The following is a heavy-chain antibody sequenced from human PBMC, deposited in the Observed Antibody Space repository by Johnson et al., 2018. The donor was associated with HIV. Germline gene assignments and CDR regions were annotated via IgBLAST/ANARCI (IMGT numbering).Heavy chain of an antibody. J-gene: IGHJ3*02. D-gene: IGHD1-26*01. CDR3: AKSTWELRHLDAFDI. CDR2: IKSKTDGGTT. Sequence: MQLVESGGGLVNPGGSLKLSCAASGVTLTNTWMNWVRQAPGKGLEWVGRIKSKTDGGTTDYAAPVKGRFTISRDNSKNTLYLQMNSLRTEDTAVYYCAKSTWELRHLDAFDIWGQGTMVTVSS. CDR1: GVTLTNTW. V-gene: IGHV3-15*01.